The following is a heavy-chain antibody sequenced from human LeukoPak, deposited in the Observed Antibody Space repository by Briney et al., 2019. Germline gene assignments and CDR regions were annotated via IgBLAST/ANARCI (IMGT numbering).Heavy chain of an antibody. J-gene: IGHJ5*02. D-gene: IGHD4-17*01. CDR2: IYYSGST. CDR1: GGSISSYY. CDR3: AREGSDYGDYRYNWFDP. V-gene: IGHV4-59*01. Sequence: PSETLSLTCTVSGGSISSYYWSWIRQPPGKGLEWIGYIYYSGSTNYNPSLRSRVTISVDTSKNQFSLKLSSVTAADTAVYYCAREGSDYGDYRYNWFDPWGQGTLVTVSS.